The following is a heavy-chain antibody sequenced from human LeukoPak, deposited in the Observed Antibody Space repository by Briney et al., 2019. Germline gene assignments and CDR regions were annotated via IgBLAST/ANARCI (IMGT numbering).Heavy chain of an antibody. V-gene: IGHV3-49*03. CDR2: IRSKAYGGTT. Sequence: GGSLRLSCTASGFTFGDYAMSWFRQAPGKGLEWVGFIRSKAYGGTTEYAASVKGRLTISRDDSKSIAYLQMNSLKTEDTAVYYCTRDLPAGIAVAGSYYYYGMDVWGQGTTVTVSS. CDR3: TRDLPAGIAVAGSYYYYGMDV. J-gene: IGHJ6*02. D-gene: IGHD6-19*01. CDR1: GFTFGDYA.